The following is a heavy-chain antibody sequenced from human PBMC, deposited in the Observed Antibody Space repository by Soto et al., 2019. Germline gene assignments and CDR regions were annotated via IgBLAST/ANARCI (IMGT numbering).Heavy chain of an antibody. J-gene: IGHJ3*02. Sequence: SVKVSCKASGGTFSSYTISWVRQAPGQGLEWMGRIIPILGIANYAQKFQGRVTITADKSTSTAYMELSSLRSEDTAVYYCAREGREYSGYDSAFDIWGQGTMVTVSS. CDR2: IIPILGIA. D-gene: IGHD5-12*01. CDR3: AREGREYSGYDSAFDI. V-gene: IGHV1-69*04. CDR1: GGTFSSYT.